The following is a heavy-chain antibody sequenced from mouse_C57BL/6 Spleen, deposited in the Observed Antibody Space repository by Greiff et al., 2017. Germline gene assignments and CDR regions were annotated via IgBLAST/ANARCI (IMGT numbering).Heavy chain of an antibody. CDR2: YPGSGNTY. CDR1: YTFTDYYM. D-gene: IGHD2-1*01. V-gene: IGHV1-83*01. Sequence: VQLQQPGPELVKPGASVKMSCKASGYTFTDYYMHWVKQKPGKGLEWIGEIYPGSGNTYYNEKFKGKATLTADTSSSTAYMQLSSLTSEDSAVYYCARRGNFFDYWGQGTTLTVSS. CDR3: RRGNFFDY. J-gene: IGHJ2*01.